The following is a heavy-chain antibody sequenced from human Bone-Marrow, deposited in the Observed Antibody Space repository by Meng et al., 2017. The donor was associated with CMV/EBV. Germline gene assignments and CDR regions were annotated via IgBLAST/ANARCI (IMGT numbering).Heavy chain of an antibody. CDR3: ARQWSSSWYKLNYYYAMDV. Sequence: GESLKISCEASGYSFTNHWIGWVPQVPGKGLEWIGVIYPLDSDVRYSPSFQGQVTISADKYVSTAYLQWTSLKASDTAIYYCARQWSSSWYKLNYYYAMDVWGQGTTVTVSS. J-gene: IGHJ6*02. V-gene: IGHV5-51*01. CDR2: IYPLDSDV. CDR1: GYSFTNHW. D-gene: IGHD6-13*01.